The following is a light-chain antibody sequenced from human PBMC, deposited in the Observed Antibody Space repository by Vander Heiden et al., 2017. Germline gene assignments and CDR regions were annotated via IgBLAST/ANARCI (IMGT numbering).Light chain of an antibody. CDR1: QSVSSY. CDR3: QQRSNWPT. Sequence: EIVLTQSPATLSLSPGERATLSCRASQSVSSYLGWYQQKPGQSPRLLIYDASNRTTGIPTRFSGSGSGEDFTLTISRLEPEDFAVYCRQQRSNWPTFGGGTKVEIK. V-gene: IGKV3-11*01. CDR2: DAS. J-gene: IGKJ4*01.